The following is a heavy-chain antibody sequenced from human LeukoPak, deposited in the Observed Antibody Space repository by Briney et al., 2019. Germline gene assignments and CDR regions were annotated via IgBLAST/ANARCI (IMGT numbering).Heavy chain of an antibody. CDR2: ISGSDGNT. D-gene: IGHD3-22*01. V-gene: IGHV3-23*01. J-gene: IGHJ5*01. CDR3: AKDSRYYDGSGYYYPGWFDS. Sequence: GGSLRLSCEASGFTFSTYTMSWVRQPPGKGLEWVSTISGSDGNTHYADSVKGRFTVSRDNSKNTLYLHMNSLRAEDTAVYYCAKDSRYYDGSGYYYPGWFDSWGQGTQVTVSS. CDR1: GFTFSTYT.